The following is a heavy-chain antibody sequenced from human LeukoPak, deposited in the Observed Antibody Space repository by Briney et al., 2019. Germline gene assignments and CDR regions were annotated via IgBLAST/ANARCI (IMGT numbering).Heavy chain of an antibody. D-gene: IGHD3-9*01. CDR3: AEVGILTGYWTFDY. V-gene: IGHV3-43*02. J-gene: IGHJ4*02. CDR1: GFTFDDYA. CDR2: ISGDGGST. Sequence: GVSLRLSCAASGFTFDDYAMHWVRQAPGKGVEWVSLISGDGGSTYYADSVKGRFTISRDNSKNSLYLQMNSLRTEDTALYYCAEVGILTGYWTFDYWGQGTLVTVSS.